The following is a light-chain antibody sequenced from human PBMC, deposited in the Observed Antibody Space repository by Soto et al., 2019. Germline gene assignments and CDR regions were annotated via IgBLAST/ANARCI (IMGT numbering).Light chain of an antibody. J-gene: IGKJ2*03. CDR3: QQSYSTPYS. CDR1: HSISNY. CDR2: TAS. V-gene: IGKV1-39*01. Sequence: DIQMTQSPSSLYASVGDRVTITCRASHSISNYLNWYQQKPGKAPNLLIYTASSLQSGVPSRFSGSGSGTDFTLTISSLQPEDFATYYCQQSYSTPYSFGQGTKVDIK.